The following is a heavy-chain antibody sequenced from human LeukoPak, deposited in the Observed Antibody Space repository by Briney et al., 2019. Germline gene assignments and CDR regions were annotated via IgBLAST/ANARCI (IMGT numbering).Heavy chain of an antibody. CDR1: GGSISSGGYY. V-gene: IGHV4-61*08. CDR2: IYYSGST. J-gene: IGHJ4*02. CDR3: ASTPYCSGGSCYDY. D-gene: IGHD2-15*01. Sequence: SETLSLTCTVSGGSISSGGYYWSWIRQHPGKGLEWIGYIYYSGSTNYNPSLKCRVTISVDTSKNQFSLKLSSVTAADTAVYYCASTPYCSGGSCYDYWGQGTLVTVSS.